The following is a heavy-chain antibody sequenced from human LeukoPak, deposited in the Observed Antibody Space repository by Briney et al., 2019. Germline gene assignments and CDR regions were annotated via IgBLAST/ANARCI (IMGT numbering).Heavy chain of an antibody. CDR2: IYTSGST. Sequence: SETLSLTCTVSGGSISSYYWSWIRQPAGKGLEWIGRIYTSGSTNYNPSLKSLVTMSVDTSKNQFSLKLSSVTAADTAVYYCARDAGSALLWFGELWHYYYYGMDVWGQGTTATVSS. D-gene: IGHD3-10*01. CDR1: GGSISSYY. V-gene: IGHV4-4*07. CDR3: ARDAGSALLWFGELWHYYYYGMDV. J-gene: IGHJ6*02.